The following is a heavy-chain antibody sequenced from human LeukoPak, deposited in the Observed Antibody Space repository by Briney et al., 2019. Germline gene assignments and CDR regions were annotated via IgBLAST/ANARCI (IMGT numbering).Heavy chain of an antibody. V-gene: IGHV4-30-2*01. Sequence: YPSETLSLTCAVSGGSISSGGYSWSWIRQPPGKGLEWIGYIYHSGSTYYNPSLKSRVPISVDRSKNQFSLKLSSVTAADTAVYYCARDSPGYSGSYYFDYWGQGTLVTVSS. D-gene: IGHD1-26*01. J-gene: IGHJ4*02. CDR3: ARDSPGYSGSYYFDY. CDR2: IYHSGST. CDR1: GGSISSGGYS.